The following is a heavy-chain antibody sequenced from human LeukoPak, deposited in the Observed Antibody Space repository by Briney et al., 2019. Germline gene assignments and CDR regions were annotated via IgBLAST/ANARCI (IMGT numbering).Heavy chain of an antibody. J-gene: IGHJ6*03. V-gene: IGHV4-59*01. D-gene: IGHD4-11*01. CDR3: ARGRVSSSTWYSTYYYFFYMDF. Sequence: SETLSLTCTVSDDSITMYYWTWIRQPPGKGLEWIGYVDHTGSTKFNPSLNARVSISRDTSNNFFSLSLRSVTAADTAVYFCARGRVSSSTWYSTYYYFFYMDFWGKGTTVTVSS. CDR2: VDHTGST. CDR1: DDSITMYY.